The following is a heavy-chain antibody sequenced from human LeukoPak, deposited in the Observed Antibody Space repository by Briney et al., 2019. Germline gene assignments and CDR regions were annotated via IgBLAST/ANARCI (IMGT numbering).Heavy chain of an antibody. J-gene: IGHJ3*02. V-gene: IGHV4-4*02. D-gene: IGHD1-26*01. CDR3: ARAVGATGSTDAFDI. Sequence: PSETLSLTCAVSGGSISSSNWWSWVRQPPGKGLEWIGEIYHSGSTNYNPSLKSRVTISVDKSKNQFSLKLSSVTAADTAVYYCARAVGATGSTDAFDIWGQGTMVTVSS. CDR2: IYHSGST. CDR1: GGSISSSNW.